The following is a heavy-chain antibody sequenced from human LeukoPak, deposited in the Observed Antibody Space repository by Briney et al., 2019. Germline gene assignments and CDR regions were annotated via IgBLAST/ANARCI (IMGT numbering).Heavy chain of an antibody. V-gene: IGHV3-7*01. Sequence: GGSLRLSCAASGFTFRNYWMGWVRQAPGKGLEWVANTKPDGSAEYYADSVRGRFTTSRDNANNFLYLQMNSLRAEDTAVYYCARDGGLNTIFDHWGQGTLVTVSS. J-gene: IGHJ4*02. CDR3: ARDGGLNTIFDH. CDR2: TKPDGSAE. D-gene: IGHD2-15*01. CDR1: GFTFRNYW.